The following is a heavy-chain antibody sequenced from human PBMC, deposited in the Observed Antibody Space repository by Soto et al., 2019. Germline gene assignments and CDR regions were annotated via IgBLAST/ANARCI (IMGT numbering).Heavy chain of an antibody. CDR2: IIPIFGTA. CDR1: GGTFSSYA. CDR3: ASRDSGNFGSYYYYGMDV. Sequence: QVQLVQSGAEVKKPGSSVKVSCKASGGTFSSYAITLVRQAPGQGLEWMGGIIPIFGTANYAQKFQVRVTITADESTSTPYMELSSLRSEDTAVYYCASRDSGNFGSYYYYGMDVWGQGTTVTVSS. J-gene: IGHJ6*02. V-gene: IGHV1-69*12. D-gene: IGHD1-26*01.